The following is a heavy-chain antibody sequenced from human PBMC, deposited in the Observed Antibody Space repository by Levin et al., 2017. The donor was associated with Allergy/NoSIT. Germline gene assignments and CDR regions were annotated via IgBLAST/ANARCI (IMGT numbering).Heavy chain of an antibody. J-gene: IGHJ5*02. CDR2: INPGGGST. CDR1: GYTFSSYY. D-gene: IGHD3-16*01. V-gene: IGHV1-46*01. Sequence: ASVKVSCKTSGYTFSSYYMHWVRQAPGQGLEWMGIINPGGGSTSFAQKFQGRVTMTRDTSTSTVYMELSSLRSDDTAVYYCARVLGGGWFDPWGQGTLVTVSS. CDR3: ARVLGGGWFDP.